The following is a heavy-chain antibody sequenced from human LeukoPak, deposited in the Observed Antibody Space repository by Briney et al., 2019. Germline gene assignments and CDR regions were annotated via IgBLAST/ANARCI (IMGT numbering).Heavy chain of an antibody. V-gene: IGHV4-59*01. CDR2: IHYSGNT. Sequence: PSGTLSLTCTVSGGSISGYYWVWIRQTPGKGLEWIGFIHYSGNTRYNPFLKSRVTMSVDTSKNQFSLSLSSVTAADTAVYYCAREAVALPFDPWGQGILVAVSS. D-gene: IGHD2/OR15-2a*01. CDR3: AREAVALPFDP. CDR1: GGSISGYY. J-gene: IGHJ5*02.